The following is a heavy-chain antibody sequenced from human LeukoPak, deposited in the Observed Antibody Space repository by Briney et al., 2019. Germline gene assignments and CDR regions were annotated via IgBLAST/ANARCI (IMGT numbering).Heavy chain of an antibody. CDR1: GGTFSSYA. Sequence: SVKVSCKASGGTFSSYAISWVRQAPGQGLEWMGGIIPIFGTANYAQKFQGRVTMTRDTSTSTVYMELSSLRSEDTAVYYCARDLIGTSSGHNWFDPWGQGTLVTVSS. D-gene: IGHD6-19*01. V-gene: IGHV1-69*05. CDR3: ARDLIGTSSGHNWFDP. CDR2: IIPIFGTA. J-gene: IGHJ5*02.